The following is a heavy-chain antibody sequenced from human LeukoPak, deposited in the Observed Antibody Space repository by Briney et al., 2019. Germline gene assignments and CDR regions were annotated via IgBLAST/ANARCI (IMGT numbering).Heavy chain of an antibody. Sequence: SETLSLTCTVCGDSINTYYWSWIRQPAGKGLDWIGRIHTSGSTNYNPSLKSRVTMSLDTSKNQLPLKVNSVTATDTAVYYCGASRDGYIDYWGQGILVTVSS. D-gene: IGHD5-24*01. J-gene: IGHJ4*02. CDR2: IHTSGST. CDR3: GASRDGYIDY. V-gene: IGHV4-4*07. CDR1: GDSINTYY.